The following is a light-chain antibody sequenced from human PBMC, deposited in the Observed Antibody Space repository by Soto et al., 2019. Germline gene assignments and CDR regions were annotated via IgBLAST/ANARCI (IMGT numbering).Light chain of an antibody. CDR3: QQYNGYSQA. CDR1: ESVNSW. Sequence: DIQMTQSPSTLSASVGDRVTITCRASESVNSWLAWYQQKPGKTPKHLIYKASTLESGVPSRFSGSGSGTEFTLTISSLQPDDFATYYCQQYNGYSQAFGQGTKVEIK. V-gene: IGKV1-5*03. J-gene: IGKJ1*01. CDR2: KAS.